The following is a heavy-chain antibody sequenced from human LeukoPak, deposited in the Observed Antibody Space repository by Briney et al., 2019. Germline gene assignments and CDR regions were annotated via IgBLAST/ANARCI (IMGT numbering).Heavy chain of an antibody. Sequence: GGSLRLSCAASGFTFSSYEMSWVRQAPGKGLEWVSYISSSGSTIYYADSVKGRFTISRDNAKNSLYLQMNRLRAEDTAVYYRARGNWGVRPRQGGGRGFDYWGQGTLVTVSS. J-gene: IGHJ4*02. V-gene: IGHV3-48*03. D-gene: IGHD3-16*01. CDR3: ARGNWGVRPRQGGGRGFDY. CDR2: ISSSGSTI. CDR1: GFTFSSYE.